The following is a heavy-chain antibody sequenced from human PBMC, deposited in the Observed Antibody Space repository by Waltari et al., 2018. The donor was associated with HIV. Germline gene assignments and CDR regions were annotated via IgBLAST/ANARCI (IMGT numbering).Heavy chain of an antibody. CDR3: ARDSNTTARRSGMDL. Sequence: EVQLVESGGGLVQPGGSLRLSCSASGFNFRNYDMNWVRQAPGKRLEWLSYIRRGSAAIYQADSVKGRFTISRDNAKNSLYLQMDSLRGEDTAVYYCARDSNTTARRSGMDLWGQGTTVTVSS. J-gene: IGHJ6*02. CDR1: GFNFRNYD. V-gene: IGHV3-48*03. D-gene: IGHD6-6*01. CDR2: IRRGSAAI.